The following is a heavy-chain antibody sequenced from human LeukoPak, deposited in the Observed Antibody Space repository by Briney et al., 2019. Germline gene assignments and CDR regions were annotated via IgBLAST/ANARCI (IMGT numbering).Heavy chain of an antibody. CDR2: IYSRGLTRGST. D-gene: IGHD1-26*01. CDR3: ARDQEYSGSYYRYFDY. V-gene: IGHV4-59*01. J-gene: IGHJ4*02. Sequence: SETLSLTCTVSGGSLSSYYWSWIRQPPGKGLEWIGYIYSRGLTRGSTNYNPSLKSRVTISVDTSKNQFSLKLSSVTAADTAVYYCARDQEYSGSYYRYFDYWGQGALVTVSS. CDR1: GGSLSSYY.